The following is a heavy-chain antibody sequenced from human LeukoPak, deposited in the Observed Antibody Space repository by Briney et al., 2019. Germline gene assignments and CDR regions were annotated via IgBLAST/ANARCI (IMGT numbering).Heavy chain of an antibody. Sequence: PGGSLRLSCAASGFPVSSYYMSWVRQAPGKGLEWVSTIRGSGVNTYYTDSVKGRFTISRDNSKNTVYLQMNSLRAEDTAVYYCVQRPEYGSGDYPFENWGQGALVTVSA. J-gene: IGHJ4*02. D-gene: IGHD2-21*01. CDR2: IRGSGVNT. CDR3: VQRPEYGSGDYPFEN. CDR1: GFPVSSYY. V-gene: IGHV3-23*01.